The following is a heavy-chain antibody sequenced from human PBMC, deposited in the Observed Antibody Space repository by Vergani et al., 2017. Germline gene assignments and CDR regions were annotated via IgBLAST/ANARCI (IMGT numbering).Heavy chain of an antibody. CDR3: AREYSSTSGRAFDF. Sequence: QLQLQESGPGLVKPSETLSLTCTVSGGSITSSSYYWGWIRQPPGKGLEWIGSIYYSGSTYYNPSLKSRLTISVDASKNQFSLKLSSVTAPDTAVYYCAREYSSTSGRAFDFWGQGTKVTVSS. CDR2: IYYSGST. J-gene: IGHJ3*01. D-gene: IGHD2-2*01. CDR1: GGSITSSSYY. V-gene: IGHV4-39*02.